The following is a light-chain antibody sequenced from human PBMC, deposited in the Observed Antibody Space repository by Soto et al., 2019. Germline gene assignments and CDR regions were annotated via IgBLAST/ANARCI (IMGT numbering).Light chain of an antibody. J-gene: IGLJ2*01. CDR1: RSNIGSNY. Sequence: VLTQPPSASGTPGQRVTISCSGSRSNIGSNYVYWYQQLPGTAPKLLIYMNNQRPSGFTERFSGSKSGTSASLAISGLRSEDEADYYCAAWDDSLRGVVFGGGTKLTVL. CDR3: AAWDDSLRGVV. CDR2: MNN. V-gene: IGLV1-47*01.